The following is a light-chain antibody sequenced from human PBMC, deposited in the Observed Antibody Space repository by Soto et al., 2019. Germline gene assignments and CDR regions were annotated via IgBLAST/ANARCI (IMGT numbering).Light chain of an antibody. CDR1: QSISTW. CDR2: KAS. CDR3: QQYNRPTWT. Sequence: DIQMTQSPSTLSASVGDRVTITCRASQSISTWLAWHQQKPGKAPKLLIQKASSLESGVPSRFSGSGSGTEFTLTISSLQPDDFATYYCQQYNRPTWTFGQGTKVEIK. V-gene: IGKV1-5*03. J-gene: IGKJ1*01.